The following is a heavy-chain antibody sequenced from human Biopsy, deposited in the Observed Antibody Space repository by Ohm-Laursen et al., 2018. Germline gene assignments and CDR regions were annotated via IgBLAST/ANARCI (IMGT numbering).Heavy chain of an antibody. CDR2: INHTGST. Sequence: SETLSLTCSVSGVSISSTTYYWGWIRQPPGKGLEWMGEINHTGSTKYNPSLMSRVTISIDTSNSQFSLKLTSVTAADTAVYFCARARAYSDFWGGPKDYWGQGILVTVSS. J-gene: IGHJ4*02. CDR3: ARARAYSDFWGGPKDY. CDR1: GVSISSTTYY. D-gene: IGHD3-3*01. V-gene: IGHV4-39*07.